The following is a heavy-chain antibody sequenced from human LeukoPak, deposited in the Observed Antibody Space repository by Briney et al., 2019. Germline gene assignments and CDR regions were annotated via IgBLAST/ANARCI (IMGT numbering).Heavy chain of an antibody. Sequence: PSETLSLTCSVSGGSMTNLYWTWIRQPPGKGLEWIGDIYDSGSARYNTSLESRVTISVDTSKNQFSLKLSSVTAADTAVYYCSKGGSTNFYYGDGRGQGTTVTVSS. CDR1: GGSMTNLY. CDR3: SKGGSTNFYYGDG. D-gene: IGHD2/OR15-2a*01. CDR2: IYDSGSA. J-gene: IGHJ6*02. V-gene: IGHV4-59*01.